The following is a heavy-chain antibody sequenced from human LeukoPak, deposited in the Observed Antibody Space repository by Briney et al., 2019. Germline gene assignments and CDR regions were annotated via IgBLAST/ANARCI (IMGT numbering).Heavy chain of an antibody. Sequence: PGGSLRLSCAASGFFFSSYWVTWVRQAPGKGLEWVANMYQDGSEKYYVDSVKGRFTISRDNAKNSLYLQMNSLRAEDTALYYCARGVYYYYGMDVWGQGTTVTVSS. CDR2: MYQDGSEK. V-gene: IGHV3-7*03. CDR3: ARGVYYYYGMDV. J-gene: IGHJ6*02. D-gene: IGHD2-8*01. CDR1: GFFFSSYW.